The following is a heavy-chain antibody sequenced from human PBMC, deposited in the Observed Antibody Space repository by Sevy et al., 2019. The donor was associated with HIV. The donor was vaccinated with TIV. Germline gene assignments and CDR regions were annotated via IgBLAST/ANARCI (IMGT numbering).Heavy chain of an antibody. D-gene: IGHD3-3*01. J-gene: IGHJ4*02. V-gene: IGHV3-15*07. CDR2: IKSETYSGTT. Sequence: GGSLRLSCAASGFTFTNAWMNWVRQVPGKGLEWVGRIKSETYSGTTDYAAPVKGRFTISREDSVNTLYLQMNSLKTEDTDVYYGATDVGLQWELLGARFFDSWGQGTLVTVSS. CDR3: ATDVGLQWELLGARFFDS. CDR1: GFTFTNAW.